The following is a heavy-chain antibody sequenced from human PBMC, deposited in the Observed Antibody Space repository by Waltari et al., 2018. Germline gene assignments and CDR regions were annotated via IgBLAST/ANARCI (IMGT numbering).Heavy chain of an antibody. CDR2: MDPRESYT. V-gene: IGHV5-10-1*03. J-gene: IGHJ5*02. CDR1: GYSFTSYW. CDR3: ASFQISSGWYRGWFDP. D-gene: IGHD6-19*01. Sequence: EVQLVQSGAEVKKPGESLRISCKGSGYSFTSYWISWVRQMPGKGLEWMGRMDPRESYTNYSTSVQGNVTISADKSISTAYLQWSSLKASDTAMYYWASFQISSGWYRGWFDPWGQGTLVTVSS.